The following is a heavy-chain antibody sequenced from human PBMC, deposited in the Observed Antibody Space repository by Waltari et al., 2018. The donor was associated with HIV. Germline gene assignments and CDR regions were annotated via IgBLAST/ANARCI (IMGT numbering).Heavy chain of an antibody. CDR3: ARSEMGATDY. J-gene: IGHJ4*02. Sequence: EVQLVESGGGLVQPGGSLRLSCAASGFTFSSYWMHWVRQGPGKGLVWVSRINSDGTSTTYADAVRGRFTISRDNAKNTLYLQMNSLRAEDMAVYYCARSEMGATDYWGQGTLVTVSS. D-gene: IGHD1-26*01. CDR2: INSDGTST. V-gene: IGHV3-74*01. CDR1: GFTFSSYW.